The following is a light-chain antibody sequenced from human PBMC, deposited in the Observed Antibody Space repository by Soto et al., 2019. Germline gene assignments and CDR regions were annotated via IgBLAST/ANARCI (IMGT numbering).Light chain of an antibody. V-gene: IGKV3-15*01. Sequence: EIVMTQSPCTLSVSPGERATLSCRASQSVSSKLAWYQQKPGKAPRLLIYDASTRATGIPARFSGSGSGTEFTLTIISRQSEDFAVYYCQQYNNWPPLTFGQGTRLEIK. CDR2: DAS. J-gene: IGKJ5*01. CDR1: QSVSSK. CDR3: QQYNNWPPLT.